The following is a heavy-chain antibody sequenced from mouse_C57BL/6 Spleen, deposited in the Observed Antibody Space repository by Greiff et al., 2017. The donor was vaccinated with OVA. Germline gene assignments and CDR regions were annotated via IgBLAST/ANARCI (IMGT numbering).Heavy chain of an antibody. D-gene: IGHD1-1*01. CDR1: GYTFTSYW. CDR2: IDPSDSYT. V-gene: IGHV1-50*01. Sequence: QVQLKQPGAELVKPGASVKLSCKASGYTFTSYWMQWVKQRPGQGLEWIGEIDPSDSYTNYNQKFKGKATLTVDTSSSTAYMQLSSLTSEDSAVYYCARRSITTVVATDYAMDYWGQGTSVTVSS. CDR3: ARRSITTVVATDYAMDY. J-gene: IGHJ4*01.